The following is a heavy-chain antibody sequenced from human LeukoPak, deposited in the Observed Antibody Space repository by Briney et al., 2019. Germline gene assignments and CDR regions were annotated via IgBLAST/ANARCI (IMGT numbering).Heavy chain of an antibody. CDR1: GFPFNSYW. Sequence: GGSLRLSCAASGFPFNSYWMTWVRQAPGKGLQWVANIRQDGNIKYYVDSVKGRFTISRDNAKNSLYLQMNSLRAEDTALYYCAKDRASGYYPTFHYGMDVWGQGTTVTVSS. V-gene: IGHV3-7*03. CDR3: AKDRASGYYPTFHYGMDV. J-gene: IGHJ6*02. CDR2: IRQDGNIK. D-gene: IGHD3-22*01.